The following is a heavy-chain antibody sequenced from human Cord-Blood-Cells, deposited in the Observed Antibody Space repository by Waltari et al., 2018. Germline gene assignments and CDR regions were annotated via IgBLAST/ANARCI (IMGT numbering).Heavy chain of an antibody. Sequence: QVQLQQWGAGLLKPSETLSLTCAVYGGSFSGSYWSWIRQPQGKGLEWIGEINHSGSTNYNPSLKSRVTISVDTSKNQFSLKLSSVTAADTAVYYCARRNSSSCGFDPWGQGTLVTVSS. J-gene: IGHJ5*02. CDR1: GGSFSGSY. CDR2: INHSGST. D-gene: IGHD6-13*01. V-gene: IGHV4-34*01. CDR3: ARRNSSSCGFDP.